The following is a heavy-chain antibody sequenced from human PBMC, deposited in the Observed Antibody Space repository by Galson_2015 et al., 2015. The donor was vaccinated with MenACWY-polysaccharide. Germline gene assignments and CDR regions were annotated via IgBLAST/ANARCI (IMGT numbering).Heavy chain of an antibody. CDR2: MNPNSGNT. CDR1: GYTFSSYD. V-gene: IGHV1-8*01. D-gene: IGHD3-22*01. Sequence: SVKVSCKASGYTFSSYDINWVRQTTGQGPEWMGWMNPNSGNTGYAQKFQGRVTMTRNTSISIAYMELSSLRSEDTAVYYCARGGKYYYDSSGYLNRFDPWGQGTLVTVSS. CDR3: ARGGKYYYDSSGYLNRFDP. J-gene: IGHJ5*02.